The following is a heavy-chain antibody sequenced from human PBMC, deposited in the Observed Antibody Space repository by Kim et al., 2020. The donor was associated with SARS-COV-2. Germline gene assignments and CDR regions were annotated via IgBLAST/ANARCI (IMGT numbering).Heavy chain of an antibody. V-gene: IGHV3-23*05. CDR3: AKEHPSSGWPTFES. J-gene: IGHJ4*02. CDR1: GFTFSRRA. CDR2: VNNNNNP. D-gene: IGHD6-19*01. Sequence: GGSLRLSCAASGFTFSRRAMSWVRQVPGKGLEWIASVNNNNNPYYADSVKGRFTVSRDITKDTLYLQMNSLRADDTALYYCAKEHPSSGWPTFESWGQG.